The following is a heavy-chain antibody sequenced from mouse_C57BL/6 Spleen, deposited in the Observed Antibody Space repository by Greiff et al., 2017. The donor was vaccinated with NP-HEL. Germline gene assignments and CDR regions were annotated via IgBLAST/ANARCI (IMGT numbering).Heavy chain of an antibody. CDR1: GYTFTSYG. CDR2: IYPRSGNT. Sequence: VQLKQSGAELARPGASVKLSCKASGYTFTSYGISWVKQRTGQGLEWIGEIYPRSGNTYYNEKFKGKATLTADKSSSTAYMELRSLTSEDSAVYFCARWDGYYWYFDVWGTGTTVTVSS. D-gene: IGHD2-3*01. V-gene: IGHV1-81*01. J-gene: IGHJ1*03. CDR3: ARWDGYYWYFDV.